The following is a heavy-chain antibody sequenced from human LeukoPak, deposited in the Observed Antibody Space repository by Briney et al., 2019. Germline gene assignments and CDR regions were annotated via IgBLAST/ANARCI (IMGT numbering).Heavy chain of an antibody. V-gene: IGHV3-7*01. D-gene: IGHD1-26*01. Sequence: GGSLRLSCAASGFTFSDYYMSWIRQAPGKGLEWVADIKEDGSEEHYVDSVKGRFAISRDNDRNSLFLQMNSLRGDDTAVYFCVRDSRPGGAVGLHHNFDLWGLGTRVTVPS. CDR1: GFTFSDYY. CDR2: IKEDGSEE. J-gene: IGHJ4*02. CDR3: VRDSRPGGAVGLHHNFDL.